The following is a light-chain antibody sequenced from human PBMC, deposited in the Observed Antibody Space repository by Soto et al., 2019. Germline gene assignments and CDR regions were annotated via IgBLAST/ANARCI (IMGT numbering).Light chain of an antibody. CDR2: EVI. CDR3: CSYADSNNVV. CDR1: SSDVGGSNY. V-gene: IGLV2-8*01. Sequence: QSVLTQPPSASGSPGQSVTISCTGTSSDVGGSNYVSWYQQHPGKAPKLLIYEVIKRPSGVPDRFSGSKSGNTASLTVSGLQAEDEAEYYCCSYADSNNVVFGGGTKLTVL. J-gene: IGLJ3*02.